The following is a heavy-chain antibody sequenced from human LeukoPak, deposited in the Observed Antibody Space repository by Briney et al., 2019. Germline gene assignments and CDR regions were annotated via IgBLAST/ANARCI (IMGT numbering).Heavy chain of an antibody. D-gene: IGHD6-19*01. CDR1: GGSISSSSYY. Sequence: PSETLSLTCTVSGGSISSSSYYWGWIRQPPGKGLEWIGSIYYSGSTYYNPSLKSRVTISVDTSKNQFSLKLSSVTAADTAVYYCARLQWARLEDAFDIWGQGTMVTVSS. CDR2: IYYSGST. CDR3: ARLQWARLEDAFDI. V-gene: IGHV4-39*01. J-gene: IGHJ3*02.